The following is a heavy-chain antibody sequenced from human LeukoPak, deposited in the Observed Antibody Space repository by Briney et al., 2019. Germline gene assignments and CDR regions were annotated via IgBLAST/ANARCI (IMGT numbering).Heavy chain of an antibody. V-gene: IGHV1-69*13. Sequence: SVKVSCKASGGTFSSYAISWVRQAPGQGLEWMGGIIPIFGAANYAQKFQGRVTITADESTSTAYMELSSLRSEDTAVYYCVRVRLDGYNDDGMDVWGQGTTVTVSS. D-gene: IGHD5-24*01. CDR3: VRVRLDGYNDDGMDV. CDR1: GGTFSSYA. CDR2: IIPIFGAA. J-gene: IGHJ6*02.